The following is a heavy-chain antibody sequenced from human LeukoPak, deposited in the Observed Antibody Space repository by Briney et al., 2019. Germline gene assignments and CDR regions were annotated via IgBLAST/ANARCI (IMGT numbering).Heavy chain of an antibody. CDR2: ITHSGST. D-gene: IGHD2-15*01. Sequence: SETLSLTCTVYGGSFSGYYWSWIRQPPGKGLEWIGEITHSGSTNYNPSLKSRVTISVDTSKNQFSLKLSSVTAADTAVYYCARGGMTPDYWGQGTLVTVSS. CDR1: GGSFSGYY. CDR3: ARGGMTPDY. J-gene: IGHJ4*02. V-gene: IGHV4-34*01.